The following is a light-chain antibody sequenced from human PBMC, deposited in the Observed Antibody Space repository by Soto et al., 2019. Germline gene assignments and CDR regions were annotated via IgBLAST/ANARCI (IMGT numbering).Light chain of an antibody. CDR2: EVS. J-gene: IGLJ1*01. Sequence: QSVLTQPPPVSGSPGQSISISCTGTSSDVGGYNYVSWYLQHPGKAPKLMISEVSNRPSGVSTRFSGSKSGNTASLAISGLQADDEADYYCSSYTSAGTLVFGTGTKVTV. CDR3: SSYTSAGTLV. CDR1: SSDVGGYNY. V-gene: IGLV2-14*01.